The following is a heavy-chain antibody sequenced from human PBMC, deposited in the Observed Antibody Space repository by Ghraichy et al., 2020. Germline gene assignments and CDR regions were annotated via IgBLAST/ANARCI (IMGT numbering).Heavy chain of an antibody. J-gene: IGHJ6*02. CDR1: DFAFSSAW. CDR2: VKSKTDGGTT. Sequence: GGSLRLSCAASDFAFSSAWINWVRQAPGKGLEWVGRVKSKTDGGTTDYAAPVKGRFTISRDDSKNTLYLQMNSLKTEDTAVYYCATVSYYDSSGYTLSYYHGMDVWGQGTTVTVSS. CDR3: ATVSYYDSSGYTLSYYHGMDV. V-gene: IGHV3-15*07. D-gene: IGHD3-22*01.